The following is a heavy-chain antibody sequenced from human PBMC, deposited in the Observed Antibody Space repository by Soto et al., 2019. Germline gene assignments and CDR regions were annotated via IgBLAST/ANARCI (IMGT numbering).Heavy chain of an antibody. CDR1: GGSISSYY. D-gene: IGHD3-10*01. J-gene: IGHJ3*02. CDR3: ARETYYYGSGSYSNI. Sequence: SETLSLTCTVSGGSISSYYWSWIRQPPGKGLEWIGYIYYSGSTNYNPSLKSRVTISVDTSKNQSSLKLSSVTAADTAVYYCARETYYYGSGSYSNIWGQGTMVTVSS. V-gene: IGHV4-59*01. CDR2: IYYSGST.